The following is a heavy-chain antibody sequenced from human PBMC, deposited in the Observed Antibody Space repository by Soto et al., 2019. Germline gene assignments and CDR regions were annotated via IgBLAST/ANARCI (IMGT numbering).Heavy chain of an antibody. V-gene: IGHV3-15*07. CDR3: TTAPYYDFWSGYSNYYYYYGMDV. CDR2: IKSKTDGGTT. D-gene: IGHD3-3*01. Sequence: EVQLVESGGGLVKPGGSLRLSCAASGFTFSNAWMNWVRQAPGKGLEWVGRIKSKTDGGTTDYAAPVKGRFTISRVDSKNTLYLQMNSLKTEDTAVYYCTTAPYYDFWSGYSNYYYYYGMDVWGQGTTVTVSS. J-gene: IGHJ6*02. CDR1: GFTFSNAW.